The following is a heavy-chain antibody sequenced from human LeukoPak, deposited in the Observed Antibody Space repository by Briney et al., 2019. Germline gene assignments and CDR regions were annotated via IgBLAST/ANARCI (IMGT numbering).Heavy chain of an antibody. Sequence: SETLSLTCTVSGGSISSHYWSWIRQPPGKGLEWIGYIYYSGSTNYNPSLKSRVTISVDTSKNQFSLKLSSVTAADTAVYYCARAPGEQLVRIAVAGTWYFDYWAREPWSPSPQ. D-gene: IGHD6-19*01. V-gene: IGHV4-59*11. CDR2: IYYSGST. CDR1: GGSISSHY. CDR3: ARAPGEQLVRIAVAGTWYFDY. J-gene: IGHJ4*02.